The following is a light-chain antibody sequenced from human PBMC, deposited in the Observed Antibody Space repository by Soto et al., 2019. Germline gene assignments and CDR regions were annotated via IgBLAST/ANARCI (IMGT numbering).Light chain of an antibody. J-gene: IGKJ4*01. CDR2: DAS. CDR1: QSVSNY. CDR3: QQRSHGLT. V-gene: IGKV3-11*01. Sequence: DIVLTQSPGTLSLSPGDRATLSCRASQSVSNYVAWYQQRPGQAPRLLIYDASNRATGIPARFSGSGSGTDFTITISSLEPEDFAVYYCQQRSHGLTFGGGTKVEIK.